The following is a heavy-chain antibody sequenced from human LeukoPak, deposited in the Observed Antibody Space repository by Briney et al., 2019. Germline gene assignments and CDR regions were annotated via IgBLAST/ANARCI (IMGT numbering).Heavy chain of an antibody. J-gene: IGHJ4*02. Sequence: GGSLRLSCAASGFTFSSYGMHWVRQAPGKGLEWVAVISYDGRNKYYADSVKGRFTVSRDNSKNTLYLQTNSLRAEDTAVYYCAKAPGDYFDYWGQGTLVTVSS. D-gene: IGHD4-17*01. CDR3: AKAPGDYFDY. CDR2: ISYDGRNK. CDR1: GFTFSSYG. V-gene: IGHV3-30*18.